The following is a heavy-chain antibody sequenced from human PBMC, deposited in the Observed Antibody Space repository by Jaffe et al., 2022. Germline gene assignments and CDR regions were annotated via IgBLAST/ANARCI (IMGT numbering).Heavy chain of an antibody. D-gene: IGHD2-15*01. Sequence: EVQLVESGGGLVQPGGSLRLSCAASGFTFSSYEMNWVRQAPGKGLEWVSYISSSGSTIYYADSVKGRFTISRDNAKNSLYLQMNSLRAEDTAVYYCALINCSGGSCSIDYWGQGTLVTVSS. J-gene: IGHJ4*02. CDR1: GFTFSSYE. CDR2: ISSSGSTI. CDR3: ALINCSGGSCSIDY. V-gene: IGHV3-48*03.